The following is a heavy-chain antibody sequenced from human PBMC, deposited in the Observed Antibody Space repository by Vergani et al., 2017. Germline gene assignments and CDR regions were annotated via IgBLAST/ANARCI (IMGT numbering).Heavy chain of an antibody. CDR3: AKDRPGVTL. CDR1: GFTFSNYA. Sequence: EVQLLESGGGLVQPGGSLRLSCAASGFTFSNYAMSWVRQAPGKGLEWVSAISGSGGSTYYADSVTGWFTISRDNSKHTLYLQMNSLRAEDTAVHYCAKDRPGVTLGGQGTLVTVSS. J-gene: IGHJ4*02. CDR2: ISGSGGST. D-gene: IGHD2-21*02. V-gene: IGHV3-23*01.